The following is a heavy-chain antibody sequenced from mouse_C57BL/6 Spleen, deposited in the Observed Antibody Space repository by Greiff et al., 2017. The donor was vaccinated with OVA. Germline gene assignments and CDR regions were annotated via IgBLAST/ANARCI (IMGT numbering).Heavy chain of an antibody. D-gene: IGHD4-1*01. V-gene: IGHV14-4*01. CDR1: GFNIKDDY. CDR2: IDPENGDT. J-gene: IGHJ2*01. Sequence: EVQLVESGAELVRPGASVKLSCTASGFNIKDDYMHWVKQRPEQGLEWIGWIDPENGDTEYASKFQGKATITADTSSNTAYLQLSSLTSEDTAVYYCTRTGDFDYWGQGTTLTVSS. CDR3: TRTGDFDY.